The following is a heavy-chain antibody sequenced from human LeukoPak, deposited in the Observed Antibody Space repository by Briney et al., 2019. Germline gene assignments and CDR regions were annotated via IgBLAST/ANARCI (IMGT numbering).Heavy chain of an antibody. CDR1: GFTFSSYA. CDR3: AREGGRAMGTYFDY. CDR2: ISYDGSNK. V-gene: IGHV3-30*04. Sequence: GGSLRLSCAASGFTFSSYAMHCVRQAPGKGLEWVAVISYDGSNKYYADSVKGRFTISRDNSKNTLYLQMNSLRAEDTAVYYCAREGGRAMGTYFDYWGQGTLVTVSS. J-gene: IGHJ4*02. D-gene: IGHD5-18*01.